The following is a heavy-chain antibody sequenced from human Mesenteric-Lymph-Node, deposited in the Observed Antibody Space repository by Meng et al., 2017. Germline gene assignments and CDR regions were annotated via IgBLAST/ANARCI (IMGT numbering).Heavy chain of an antibody. CDR2: ISGSGGST. Sequence: GESLKISCAAAGFTFSDYEMNWVRQAPGKGLEWVSAISGSGGSTYYADSVKGRFTISRDNSKNTLYLQMNSLRAEDTAVYYCAPVDYYGSGSTYWGQGTLVTVSS. V-gene: IGHV3-23*01. D-gene: IGHD3-10*01. CDR3: APVDYYGSGSTY. J-gene: IGHJ4*02. CDR1: GFTFSDYE.